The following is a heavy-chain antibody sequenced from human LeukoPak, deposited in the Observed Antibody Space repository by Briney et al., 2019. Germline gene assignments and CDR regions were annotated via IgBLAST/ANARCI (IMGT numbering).Heavy chain of an antibody. D-gene: IGHD1-26*01. CDR3: ARGLGNFDY. CDR2: ISSGSSTV. V-gene: IGHV3-48*01. J-gene: IGHJ4*02. Sequence: PGGSLRLSSAASGFTFSSYSMNWVRQAPGKGLEWVSYISSGSSTVYYADSVKGRFTISRDNAKNSLYLQMNSLRVEDTAVYYCARGLGNFDYWGQGTGVTVSS. CDR1: GFTFSSYS.